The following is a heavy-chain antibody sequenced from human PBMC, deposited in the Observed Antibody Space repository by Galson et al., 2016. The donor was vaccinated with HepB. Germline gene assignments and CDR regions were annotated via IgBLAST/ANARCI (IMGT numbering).Heavy chain of an antibody. J-gene: IGHJ4*02. CDR3: TKYGRYQLLWFDF. D-gene: IGHD2-2*01. CDR1: GFTFNSSG. CDR2: ISFDGTKK. Sequence: SLRLSCAASGFTFNSSGMHWVRQAPGKGLEWVAFISFDGTKKYYGASVKGRFTISRDSLNKTVYLQMNSLRPGETSIYYCTKYGRYQLLWFDFWGQGTRVTVSS. V-gene: IGHV3-30*18.